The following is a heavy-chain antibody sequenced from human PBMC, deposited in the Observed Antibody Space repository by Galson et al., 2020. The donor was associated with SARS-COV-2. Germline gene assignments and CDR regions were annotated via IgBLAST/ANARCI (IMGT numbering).Heavy chain of an antibody. CDR1: GFSFSSYA. V-gene: IGHV3-30-3*02. D-gene: IGHD3-22*01. J-gene: IGHJ4*02. CDR2: ILYNGTNA. Sequence: GESLKISCAASGFSFSSYAMHWVRQAPGKGLEWVAIILYNGTNANYADSVKGRVTISRDNSKNTLYLQMNSLRPEDTAVYYCAKLGYDSSGALKTVDYWGQGTLVTVSS. CDR3: AKLGYDSSGALKTVDY.